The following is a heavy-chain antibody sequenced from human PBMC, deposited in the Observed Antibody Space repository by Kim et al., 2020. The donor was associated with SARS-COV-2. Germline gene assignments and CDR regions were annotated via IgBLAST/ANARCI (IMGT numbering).Heavy chain of an antibody. CDR2: IHYSGKA. J-gene: IGHJ6*02. CDR1: GGFITSDY. D-gene: IGHD3-3*01. Sequence: SETLSLTCTVSGGFITSDYWNWIRQSPGKGLEWSGYIHYSGKANYNPSRKSRVIISIDTSKTQFSLKLSSVTSADTGVYYCARGSNTIFGIIVNGMDVWGPRTAVTASS. V-gene: IGHV4-59*13. CDR3: ARGSNTIFGIIVNGMDV.